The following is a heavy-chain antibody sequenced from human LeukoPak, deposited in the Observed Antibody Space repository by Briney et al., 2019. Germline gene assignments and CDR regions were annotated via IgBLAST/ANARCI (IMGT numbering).Heavy chain of an antibody. CDR3: AGQLWLSQNDY. CDR1: GGSISSSGYY. V-gene: IGHV4-39*01. J-gene: IGHJ4*02. Sequence: SETLSLTCTVSGGSISSSGYYWGWNRQPPGKGLEWIGSIYSSGSTYYNPSLKSRVTISVDTSKNQFSLKLSSVTAADTAVYYCAGQLWLSQNDYWGQGTLVTVSS. D-gene: IGHD3-10*01. CDR2: IYSSGST.